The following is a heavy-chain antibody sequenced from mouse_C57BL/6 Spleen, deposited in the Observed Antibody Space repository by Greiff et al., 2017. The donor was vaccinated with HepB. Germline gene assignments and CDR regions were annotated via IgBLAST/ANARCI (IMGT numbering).Heavy chain of an antibody. CDR1: GYTFTDYY. V-gene: IGHV1-26*01. CDR3: ASDYYGSSSFDY. D-gene: IGHD1-1*01. J-gene: IGHJ2*01. Sequence: EVQLQQSGPELVKPGASVKISCKASGYTFTDYYMNWVKQSHGKSLEWIGDINPNNGGTSYNQKFKGKATLTVDKSSSTAYMELRSLTSEDSAVYYCASDYYGSSSFDYWGQGTTLTVSS. CDR2: INPNNGGT.